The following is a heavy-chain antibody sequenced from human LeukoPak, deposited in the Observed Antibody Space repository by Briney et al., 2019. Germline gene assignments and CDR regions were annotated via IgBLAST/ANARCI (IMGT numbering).Heavy chain of an antibody. J-gene: IGHJ4*02. Sequence: GGSLRLSCAASGFFFSSYGMHWVRLAPGKGLEWVALIWYDGSNKYYADSVKGRFTISRDNSKNTLSLQMNSLRAEDTAVYYCARAHYNWNEPPFDSWGQGTLLTVSS. D-gene: IGHD1-20*01. V-gene: IGHV3-33*01. CDR1: GFFFSSYG. CDR2: IWYDGSNK. CDR3: ARAHYNWNEPPFDS.